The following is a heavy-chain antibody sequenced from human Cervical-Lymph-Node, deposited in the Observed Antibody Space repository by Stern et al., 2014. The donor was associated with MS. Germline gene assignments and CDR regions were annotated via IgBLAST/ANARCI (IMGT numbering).Heavy chain of an antibody. Sequence: QVQLVQSGAEVKKPGASVTVSCNVSGHPLSELAMHWLRQLPPKGLEWMGNFDPEDGETVYAQKFQGRLTMTEDTSTGTAYMTLTALRSDDTAVYYCATDREIKWGPGTLVTVSS. CDR2: FDPEDGET. CDR1: GHPLSELA. V-gene: IGHV1-24*01. J-gene: IGHJ4*02. CDR3: ATDREIK. D-gene: IGHD3-10*01.